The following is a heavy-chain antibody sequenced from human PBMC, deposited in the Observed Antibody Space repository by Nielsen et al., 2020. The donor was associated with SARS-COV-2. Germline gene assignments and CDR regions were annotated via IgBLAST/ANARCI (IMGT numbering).Heavy chain of an antibody. CDR1: GFTFSSFP. J-gene: IGHJ3*02. V-gene: IGHV3-64D*06. CDR2: ISSGSST. D-gene: IGHD2-21*02. CDR3: VKSYCGGDCAFDAFDI. Sequence: GESLKISCSASGFTFSSFPMHWVRQAPGKGPKYVSAISSGSSTYYADSVKGRFTISRDNSKNTLYLQMSSLRAEDTAVYYCVKSYCGGDCAFDAFDIWGQGTMVIVSS.